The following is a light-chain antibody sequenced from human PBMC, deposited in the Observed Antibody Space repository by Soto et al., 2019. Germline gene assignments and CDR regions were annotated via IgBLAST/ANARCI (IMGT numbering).Light chain of an antibody. CDR1: QSVSSY. V-gene: IGKV3-11*01. CDR3: QQRSNWPPLT. Sequence: EIVLTQSPATLSLSPGERATLSCRASQSVSSYLAWYQQKPGQAPRLLIYDASNRATGIPARFSGSGSGTDFTLTISSLEPEDFAVYSCQQRSNWPPLTFGGGNKVEIQ. J-gene: IGKJ4*01. CDR2: DAS.